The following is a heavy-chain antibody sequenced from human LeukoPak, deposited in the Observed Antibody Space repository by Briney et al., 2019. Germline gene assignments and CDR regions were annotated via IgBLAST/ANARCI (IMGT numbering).Heavy chain of an antibody. J-gene: IGHJ5*02. CDR3: ASSLGGWYRSWLDP. CDR2: MNPNSGNT. V-gene: IGHV1-8*03. D-gene: IGHD6-19*01. CDR1: GYTFTSYD. Sequence: ASVKVSCKASGYTFTSYDISWVRQASGQGLEWKGWMNPNSGNTGYAQKFQGRVTITRNTSISTAYMELSSLRSEDTAVYYCASSLGGWYRSWLDPWGQGTLVTVSS.